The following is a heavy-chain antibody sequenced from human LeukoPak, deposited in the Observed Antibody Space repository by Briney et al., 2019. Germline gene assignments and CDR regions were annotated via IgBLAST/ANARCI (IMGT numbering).Heavy chain of an antibody. CDR1: GFTFSSYG. D-gene: IGHD4-23*01. J-gene: IGHJ4*02. CDR2: ISSSSNSI. CDR3: TSTYLGGF. V-gene: IGHV3-48*01. Sequence: PGGSLRLSCAGSGFTFSSYGMNWVRQAPGKGLEWVSYISSSSNSIYHADSVKGRFTISRDNAKNSLYLQMNSLRAEDTAVYYCTSTYLGGFWGRGTLVTVSS.